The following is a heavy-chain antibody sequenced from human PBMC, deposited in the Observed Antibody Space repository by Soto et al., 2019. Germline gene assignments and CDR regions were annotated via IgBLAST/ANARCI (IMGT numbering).Heavy chain of an antibody. D-gene: IGHD2-2*02. CDR1: GYSFTSYW. Sequence: ESLKISCQGSGYSFTSYWIGWVRQRPGKGLEWMGRINPSDSYTTYSPSFQGHVTISTDKSFSTAYLQWSGLKASDTAMYYCARLGYCTGTSCYTFDSWGQGTLVTVSS. CDR2: INPSDSYT. J-gene: IGHJ4*02. CDR3: ARLGYCTGTSCYTFDS. V-gene: IGHV5-10-1*01.